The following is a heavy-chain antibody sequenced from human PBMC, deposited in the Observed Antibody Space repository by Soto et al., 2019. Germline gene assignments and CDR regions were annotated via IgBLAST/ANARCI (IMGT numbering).Heavy chain of an antibody. D-gene: IGHD5-12*01. CDR1: GGSFSGYY. Sequence: SETLSLTCAVYGGSFSGYYWSWIRQPPGKGLEWIGEINHSGSTNYNPSLKSRVTISVDTSKNQFSLKLSSVTAADTAVYYCARGGGYLINYYFDYWGQGTLVTVSS. J-gene: IGHJ4*02. CDR2: INHSGST. V-gene: IGHV4-34*01. CDR3: ARGGGYLINYYFDY.